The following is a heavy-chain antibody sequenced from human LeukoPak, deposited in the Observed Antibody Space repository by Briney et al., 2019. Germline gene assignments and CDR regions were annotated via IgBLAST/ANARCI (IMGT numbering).Heavy chain of an antibody. J-gene: IGHJ4*02. D-gene: IGHD3-3*01. Sequence: GGSLRLSCAASGFTFTNYWMSWVRQAPGKGLEMVANIKQDRSEKYYVDSVKGRFTISRDNAKNSLYLQMNSLRAEDTAVYYCARLREIPVFGVVTKSTSYFDYWGQGTLVTVSS. V-gene: IGHV3-7*01. CDR1: GFTFTNYW. CDR2: IKQDRSEK. CDR3: ARLREIPVFGVVTKSTSYFDY.